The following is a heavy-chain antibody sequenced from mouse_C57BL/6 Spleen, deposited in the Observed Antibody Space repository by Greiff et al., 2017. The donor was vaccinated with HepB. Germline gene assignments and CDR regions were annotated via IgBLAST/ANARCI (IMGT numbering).Heavy chain of an antibody. Sequence: EVKLMESGPGLVKPSQSLSLTCSVTGYSITSGYYWNWIRQFPGNKLEWMGYISYDGSNNYNPSLKNRISITRDTSKNQFFLKLNSVTTEDTATYYCASLLYYFDYWGQGTTLTVSS. J-gene: IGHJ2*01. CDR3: ASLLYYFDY. CDR2: ISYDGSN. V-gene: IGHV3-6*01. D-gene: IGHD2-3*01. CDR1: GYSITSGYY.